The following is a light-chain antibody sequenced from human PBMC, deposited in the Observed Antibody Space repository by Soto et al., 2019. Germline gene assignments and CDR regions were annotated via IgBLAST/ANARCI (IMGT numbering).Light chain of an antibody. J-gene: IGLJ1*01. V-gene: IGLV2-18*01. CDR1: STDFVSYNR. CDR2: EAS. CDR3: SLYTSENTYV. Sequence: QSVLTLPPSVSGSPGQSVTISCTGTSTDFVSYNRVSWYQQPPGTAPKLIIYEASNRPSGVPDRFSGSKSGNTASLTISGLQAADEADYYCSLYTSENTYVFGNGTKVTVL.